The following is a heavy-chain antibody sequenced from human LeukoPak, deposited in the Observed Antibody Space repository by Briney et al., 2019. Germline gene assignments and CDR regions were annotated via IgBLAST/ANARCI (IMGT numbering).Heavy chain of an antibody. V-gene: IGHV3-66*01. CDR2: IFSHGET. J-gene: IGHJ4*02. Sequence: GGSLRLSCAASGFTVGNNYMNWVRQAPGKGLELVSLIFSHGETSYADSVKGRFTISRDNSKNTLYLQMNGLRVEDTAVYYCARDPPAVSINTYAWGQGTLVTVSS. CDR3: ARDPPAVSINTYA. CDR1: GFTVGNNY. D-gene: IGHD2-8*01.